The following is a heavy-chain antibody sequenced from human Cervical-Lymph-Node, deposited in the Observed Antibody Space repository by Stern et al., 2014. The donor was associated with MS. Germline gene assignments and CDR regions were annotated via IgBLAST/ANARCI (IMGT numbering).Heavy chain of an antibody. V-gene: IGHV5-51*01. J-gene: IGHJ4*02. Sequence: VQLVQSGAEVKKPGESLKISCKGSGYSFPNYWIGWVRQMPGKGLEYMGIIYPGASDARYSPSCQGQVTFSADKSTDTAYLQWNSLKVSDTAMYYCARGSGRDFFDYWGQGALVTVSS. CDR1: GYSFPNYW. D-gene: IGHD3-3*01. CDR2: IYPGASDA. CDR3: ARGSGRDFFDY.